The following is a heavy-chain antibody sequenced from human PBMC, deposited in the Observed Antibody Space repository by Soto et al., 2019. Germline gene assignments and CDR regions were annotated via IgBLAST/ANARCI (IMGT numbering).Heavy chain of an antibody. V-gene: IGHV4-39*01. CDR2: IYYSGST. Sequence: LSLTCTVSGGSISSSSYYWGWIRQPPGKGLEWIGSIYYSGSTYYNPSLKSRVTISVDTSKNQFSLKLSSVTAADTAVYYCARVKYYYDSSGYPNSRTFDIWGQGTMVTVSS. J-gene: IGHJ3*02. CDR3: ARVKYYYDSSGYPNSRTFDI. D-gene: IGHD3-22*01. CDR1: GGSISSSSYY.